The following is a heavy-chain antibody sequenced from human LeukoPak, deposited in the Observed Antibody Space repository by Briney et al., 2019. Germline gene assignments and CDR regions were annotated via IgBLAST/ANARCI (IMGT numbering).Heavy chain of an antibody. V-gene: IGHV4-59*01. D-gene: IGHD5-18*01. J-gene: IGHJ4*02. CDR2: IYYSEST. CDR1: GFTFSSYS. CDR3: ARDRYSYGYGDY. Sequence: GSLRLSCAASGFTFSSYSMNWVRQAPGKGLEWIGYIYYSESTNYNPSLKSRVTISVDTSKNQFSLKLSSVTAADTAVYYCARDRYSYGYGDYWGQGTLVTVSS.